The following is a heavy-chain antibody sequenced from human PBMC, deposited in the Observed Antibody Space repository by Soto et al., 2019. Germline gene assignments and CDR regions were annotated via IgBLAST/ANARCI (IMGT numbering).Heavy chain of an antibody. CDR3: AIRGIAAAGTVVRFDP. CDR2: ISAYNGNT. Sequence: ASVKVSCKASGYTFTSYGISWVRQAPGQGLEWMGWISAYNGNTNYAQKLQGRVTMTTDTSTSTAYMELRGLRSDDTAVYYCAIRGIAAAGTVVRFDPWGQGTLVTVSS. J-gene: IGHJ5*02. D-gene: IGHD6-13*01. V-gene: IGHV1-18*01. CDR1: GYTFTSYG.